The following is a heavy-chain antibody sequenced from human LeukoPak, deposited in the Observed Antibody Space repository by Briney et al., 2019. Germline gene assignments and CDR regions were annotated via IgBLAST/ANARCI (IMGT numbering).Heavy chain of an antibody. CDR2: ISASGGST. V-gene: IGHV3-23*01. Sequence: PGGSLRLSCAASGFTVSTNYLIWVRQAPGKGLKWVSAISASGGSTYYADSVKGRFTISRDNSKNTLYLQMNSLRADDTALYYCAKDWSFDYWGQGTLGTVSS. CDR3: AKDWSFDY. J-gene: IGHJ4*02. D-gene: IGHD2-8*02. CDR1: GFTVSTNY.